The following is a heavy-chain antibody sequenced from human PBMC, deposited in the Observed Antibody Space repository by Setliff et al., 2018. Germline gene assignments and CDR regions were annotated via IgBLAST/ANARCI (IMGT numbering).Heavy chain of an antibody. J-gene: IGHJ4*02. CDR3: AKGVGLDYYDRVDY. CDR1: GFTFSDYY. V-gene: IGHV3-23*01. D-gene: IGHD3-22*01. Sequence: GGSLRLSCAASGFTFSDYYMSWIRQAPGKGLEWVSGISGSGGSTFYADSVKGRFTISRDNSKNTLYLQMNSLRAEDTAVYYCAKGVGLDYYDRVDYWGQGTLVTVSS. CDR2: ISGSGGST.